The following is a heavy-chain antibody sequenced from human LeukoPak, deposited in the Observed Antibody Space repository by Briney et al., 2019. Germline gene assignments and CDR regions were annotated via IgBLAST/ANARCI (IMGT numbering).Heavy chain of an antibody. V-gene: IGHV3-66*01. Sequence: GGSLRLSCAAPGFTVSSNYMSWVRQAPGKGLEWVSVIYSDGSTYYADSVKGRFTISRDNSKNTLYLQMNSLRAEDTAVYYCASLGTYYYDSSVDYWGQGTLVTVSS. CDR3: ASLGTYYYDSSVDY. CDR1: GFTVSSNY. D-gene: IGHD3-22*01. J-gene: IGHJ4*02. CDR2: IYSDGST.